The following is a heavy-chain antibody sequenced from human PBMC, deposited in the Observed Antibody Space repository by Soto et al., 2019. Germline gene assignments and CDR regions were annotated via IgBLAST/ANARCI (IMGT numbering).Heavy chain of an antibody. V-gene: IGHV1-69*13. Sequence: ASVKVSCKASGGTFSSYAISWVRQAPGQGLEWMGGIIPIFGTANYAQKFQGRVTITADESTSTAYMELSSLRSEDTAVYYCARVWFGYPDSKHNAFDIWGQGTMGTVSS. J-gene: IGHJ3*02. CDR3: ARVWFGYPDSKHNAFDI. CDR1: GGTFSSYA. D-gene: IGHD3-10*01. CDR2: IIPIFGTA.